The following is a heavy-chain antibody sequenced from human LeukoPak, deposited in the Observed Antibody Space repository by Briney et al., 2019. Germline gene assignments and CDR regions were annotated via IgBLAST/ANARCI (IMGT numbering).Heavy chain of an antibody. CDR2: IYSGGST. CDR3: ARVAPGYTYGYGAPYYFDY. V-gene: IGHV3-53*04. Sequence: GGSLRLSCAASGFTVSSNYMSWVRQAPGKGLEWVSVIYSGGSTYYADSVKGRFTISRHDSENTVYLQMNSLRAEDTALYYCARVAPGYTYGYGAPYYFDYWGQGTLVTVSS. J-gene: IGHJ4*02. CDR1: GFTVSSNY. D-gene: IGHD5-18*01.